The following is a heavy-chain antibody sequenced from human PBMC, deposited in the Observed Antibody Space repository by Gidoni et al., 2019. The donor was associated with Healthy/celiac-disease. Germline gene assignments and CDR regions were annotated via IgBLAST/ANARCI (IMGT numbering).Heavy chain of an antibody. CDR2: IKRKTDGGTT. J-gene: IGHJ4*02. CDR1: RFTFSNAW. D-gene: IGHD4-17*01. V-gene: IGHV3-15*01. CDR3: TTDQDYGDFYFDY. Sequence: EVQLVESGGGLVKPGGSLRLSCAASRFTFSNAWMSWVRQAPGKGLEWVGRIKRKTDGGTTDYDEPVKGRFTISRDDSKNTLYLQMNSLKTEDTAVYYCTTDQDYGDFYFDYWGQGTLVTVSS.